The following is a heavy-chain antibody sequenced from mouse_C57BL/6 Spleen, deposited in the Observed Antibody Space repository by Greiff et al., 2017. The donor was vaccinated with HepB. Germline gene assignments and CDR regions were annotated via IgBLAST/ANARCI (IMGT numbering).Heavy chain of an antibody. CDR3: ARWDSNYVLVFDY. Sequence: VKLMESGAELVRPGTSVKMSCKASGYTFTNYWIGWAKQRPGHGLEWIGDIYPGGGYTNYNEKFKGKATLTADKSSSTAYMQFSSLTSEDSAIYYCARWDSNYVLVFDYWGQGTTLTVSS. J-gene: IGHJ2*01. CDR2: IYPGGGYT. V-gene: IGHV1-63*01. D-gene: IGHD2-5*01. CDR1: GYTFTNYW.